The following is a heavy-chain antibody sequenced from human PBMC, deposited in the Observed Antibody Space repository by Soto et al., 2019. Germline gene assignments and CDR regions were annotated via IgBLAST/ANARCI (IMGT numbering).Heavy chain of an antibody. Sequence: PGGSLRLSCAASGFTFSSYEMNWVRQAPGKGLEWVSYISSSGSTIYYADSVKGRFTISRDNAKNSLYLQMNSLRAEDTAVYYCARDRGSCWYYYYYYGMDVWGRGSTVTVSS. V-gene: IGHV3-48*03. CDR1: GFTFSSYE. CDR3: ARDRGSCWYYYYYYGMDV. D-gene: IGHD6-13*01. J-gene: IGHJ6*02. CDR2: ISSSGSTI.